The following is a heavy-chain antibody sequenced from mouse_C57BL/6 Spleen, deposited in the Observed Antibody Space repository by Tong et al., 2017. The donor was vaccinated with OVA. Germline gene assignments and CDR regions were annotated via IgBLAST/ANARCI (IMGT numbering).Heavy chain of an antibody. Sequence: VQLQESGAELAKPGASVKMSCKASGYTFTSYWMHWVKQRPGQGLEWIGYINPSTGYTEYNQKFKDKATLTADKSSSTAYMQLSSLTSEDSAVYYCARDGTWDFDYWGQGTTLTVSS. D-gene: IGHD4-1*01. CDR1: GYTFTSYW. V-gene: IGHV1-7*01. CDR2: INPSTGYT. CDR3: ARDGTWDFDY. J-gene: IGHJ2*01.